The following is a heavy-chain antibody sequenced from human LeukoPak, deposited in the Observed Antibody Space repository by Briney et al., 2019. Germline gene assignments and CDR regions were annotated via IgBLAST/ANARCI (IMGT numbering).Heavy chain of an antibody. CDR1: GFSFSVYW. CDR3: ARDQVIAAAGIGY. Sequence: GGSLRLSCAASGFSFSVYWMSWVRQAPGRGLEWVANLKPDGSEKNYGDSVKGRFTISRDNSKNTLYLQMNSLRAEDTAVYYCARDQVIAAAGIGYWGQGTLVTVSS. J-gene: IGHJ4*02. D-gene: IGHD6-13*01. CDR2: LKPDGSEK. V-gene: IGHV3-7*01.